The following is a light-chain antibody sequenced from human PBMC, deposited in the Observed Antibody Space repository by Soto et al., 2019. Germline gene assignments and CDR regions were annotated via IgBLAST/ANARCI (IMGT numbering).Light chain of an antibody. CDR1: QSVTSNY. V-gene: IGKV3-20*01. CDR2: GAS. Sequence: ESVLAQSPGTLSLAPGERATLSCRASQSVTSNYLAWYQQKPGQAPRLLIYGASSRATGIPDRFSGSGSGTDFTLTISRLEPEDFAVYYCQHYGTSRTFGGGTKVEIK. J-gene: IGKJ4*01. CDR3: QHYGTSRT.